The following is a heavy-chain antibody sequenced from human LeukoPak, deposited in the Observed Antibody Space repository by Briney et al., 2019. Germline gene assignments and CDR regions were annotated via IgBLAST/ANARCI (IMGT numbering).Heavy chain of an antibody. CDR3: AKDTTSDAFDI. Sequence: GGSLRLSCAASGFTFSSYAMNWVRQTPGEGLEWFSTISGSGGATYYADSVKGRFTISRDNSKNTLYLQMNSLRAEDTAVYYCAKDTTSDAFDIWGQGTMVTVSS. CDR1: GFTFSSYA. D-gene: IGHD1-1*01. V-gene: IGHV3-23*01. J-gene: IGHJ3*02. CDR2: ISGSGGAT.